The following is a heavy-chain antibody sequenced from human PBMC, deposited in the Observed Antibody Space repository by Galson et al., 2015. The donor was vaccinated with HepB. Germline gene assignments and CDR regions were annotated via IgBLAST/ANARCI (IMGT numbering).Heavy chain of an antibody. CDR2: IHYTGET. Sequence: ETLSLTCAVSGASISGYYWSWIRRPPGKGLEWIGYIHYTGETSYSPSLQSRVSMSVDMSKNEISRSLNSVTAADTAVYFCARDPGERSGFYTTYPWFDPWGQGVLVTVSS. CDR3: ARDPGERSGFYTTYPWFDP. CDR1: GASISGYY. D-gene: IGHD3-22*01. V-gene: IGHV4-59*01. J-gene: IGHJ5*02.